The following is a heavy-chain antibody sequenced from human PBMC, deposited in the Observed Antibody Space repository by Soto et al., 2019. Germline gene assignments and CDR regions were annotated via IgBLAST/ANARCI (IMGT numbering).Heavy chain of an antibody. CDR2: IYYNGNT. Sequence: PSETLSLTCTVSRGSISTYYWSWIRQPPGKGLECIGYIYYNGNTNYNPSLKSRVTISVDTSKNQFTLNLNSLTAADTAVYYCARHATRSYDYWGQGTLVTVSS. CDR1: RGSISTYY. V-gene: IGHV4-59*08. CDR3: ARHATRSYDY. J-gene: IGHJ4*02.